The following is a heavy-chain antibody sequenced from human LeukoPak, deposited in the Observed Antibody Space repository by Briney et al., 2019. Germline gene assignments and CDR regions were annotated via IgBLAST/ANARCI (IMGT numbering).Heavy chain of an antibody. Sequence: GGSLRLSCAASGFTFSTYTMNWVRQASGKGLEWVGRIRGKANSYATAYAASVKGRFTISRDDSKSTAYLQMNSLKTEDTAVYYRTRREAYMDVWGRGTTVTVSS. V-gene: IGHV3-73*01. CDR2: IRGKANSYAT. J-gene: IGHJ6*03. D-gene: IGHD1-26*01. CDR3: TRREAYMDV. CDR1: GFTFSTYT.